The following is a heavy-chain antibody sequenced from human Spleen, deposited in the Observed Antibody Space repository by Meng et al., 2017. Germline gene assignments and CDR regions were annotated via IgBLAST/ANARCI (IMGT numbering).Heavy chain of an antibody. Sequence: LSLTCAASGFTFSSYAMHWVRQAPGKGLEWVAVISYDGSNKYYADSVKGRFTISRDNSKNTLYLQMNSLRAEDTAVYYCARDPGEVRGSRYFPLWGRGTLVTVSS. CDR1: GFTFSSYA. V-gene: IGHV3-30*04. J-gene: IGHJ2*01. CDR3: ARDPGEVRGSRYFPL. D-gene: IGHD3-16*01. CDR2: ISYDGSNK.